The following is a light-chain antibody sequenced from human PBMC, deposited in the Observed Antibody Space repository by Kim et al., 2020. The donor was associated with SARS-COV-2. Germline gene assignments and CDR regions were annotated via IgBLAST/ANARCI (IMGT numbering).Light chain of an antibody. V-gene: IGKV1-27*01. CDR2: AAS. CDR1: QDISNY. CDR3: QKCDSAPWT. J-gene: IGKJ1*01. Sequence: DIQMTQSPSSLSASVGDRVTITCRASQDISNYLAWFQLKPGKAPKLLIYAASALQPGVPSRFSGSGSGTDFTLTVTSLQPEDVATYYCQKCDSAPWTFGQETKVDIK.